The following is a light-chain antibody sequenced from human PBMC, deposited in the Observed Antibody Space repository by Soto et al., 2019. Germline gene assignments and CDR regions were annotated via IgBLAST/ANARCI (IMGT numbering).Light chain of an antibody. CDR3: QQYHSYWT. V-gene: IGKV1-5*01. CDR2: DAS. J-gene: IGKJ1*01. Sequence: DLQMTQSPSTLSASVGDRVTITCRASQNIRSRLAWFKQKPGKAPKLLIYDASSLESGVPQRLSGSGSGTEFTLTISSLTTDDFSTYYCQQYHSYWTFGHGTKVDIK. CDR1: QNIRSR.